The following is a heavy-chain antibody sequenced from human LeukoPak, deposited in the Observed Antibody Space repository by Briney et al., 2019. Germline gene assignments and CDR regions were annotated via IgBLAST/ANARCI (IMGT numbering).Heavy chain of an antibody. Sequence: SETLSLTCTASGGSISGYYWSWIRQPPGKGLEWIGYIYYSGSTNYNPSLKSRVTISVDMSKNQFSLKLSSVTAADTAVYYCARAYSGYDPEDYWGQGTLVTVSS. D-gene: IGHD5-12*01. V-gene: IGHV4-59*01. CDR2: IYYSGST. J-gene: IGHJ4*02. CDR3: ARAYSGYDPEDY. CDR1: GGSISGYY.